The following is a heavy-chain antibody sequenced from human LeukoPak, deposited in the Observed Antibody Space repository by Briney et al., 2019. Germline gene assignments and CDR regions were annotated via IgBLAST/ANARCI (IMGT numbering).Heavy chain of an antibody. CDR2: MRSKANSYAT. CDR1: GFTFSGSV. D-gene: IGHD6-13*01. CDR3: ARGGRSGYSSSWYYLFDY. Sequence: GGSLRLSCAASGFTFSGSVMHWVRQAPGKGMEWVGRMRSKANSYATAYAATVKGRFTISRDDSKNTAYLQMNSLKTEDTAVYYCARGGRSGYSSSWYYLFDYWGQGTLVTVSS. V-gene: IGHV3-73*01. J-gene: IGHJ4*02.